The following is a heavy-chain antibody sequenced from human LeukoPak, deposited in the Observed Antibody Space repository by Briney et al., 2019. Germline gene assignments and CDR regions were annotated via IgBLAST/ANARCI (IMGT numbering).Heavy chain of an antibody. J-gene: IGHJ6*03. D-gene: IGHD2-2*01. Sequence: PGRSLRLSCAASGFTFSSYGMHWVRQAPGKGLEWVAVIWYDGSNKYYADSVKGRFTISRDNSKNTLYLQMNSLRAEDTAVYYCAKDANMPQYYYYYYMDVWGKGTTVTVSS. CDR3: AKDANMPQYYYYYYMDV. CDR2: IWYDGSNK. CDR1: GFTFSSYG. V-gene: IGHV3-33*06.